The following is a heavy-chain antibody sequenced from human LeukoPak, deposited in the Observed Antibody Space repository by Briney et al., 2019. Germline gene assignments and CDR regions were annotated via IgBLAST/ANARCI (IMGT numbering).Heavy chain of an antibody. J-gene: IGHJ4*02. CDR2: IRSSTSYI. V-gene: IGHV3-21*01. CDR1: GFTFSTYN. D-gene: IGHD3-22*01. Sequence: GGSLRLSCAASGFTFSTYNMNWVRQAPGEGLEWVSSIRSSTSYIYYADSVKGRFTISRDNTKDTVYLQMNNLRPEDTAVYYCARAPDSSGYYYYFDYWGQGALVTVSS. CDR3: ARAPDSSGYYYYFDY.